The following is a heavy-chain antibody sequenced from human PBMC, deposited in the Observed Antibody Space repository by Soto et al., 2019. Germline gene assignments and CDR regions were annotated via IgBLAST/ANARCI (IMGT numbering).Heavy chain of an antibody. CDR1: GGSFSGYY. V-gene: IGHV4-34*01. J-gene: IGHJ6*02. Sequence: PSETLSFTGGVYGGSFSGYYWRWVRQPPGKGLEWIGAINQSGGTNYNPSLKSQVTISVDTSKNQFSLILSSVTAADTAIYYCAKFKNSYYYGLDVWGPGTAVTVSS. CDR3: AKFKNSYYYGLDV. CDR2: INQSGGT.